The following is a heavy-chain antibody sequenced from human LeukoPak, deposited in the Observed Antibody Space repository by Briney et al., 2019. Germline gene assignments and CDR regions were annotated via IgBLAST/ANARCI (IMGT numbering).Heavy chain of an antibody. CDR3: AKEPYDSGSFRTDYYYMDV. V-gene: IGHV1-2*02. CDR2: INPNSGGT. D-gene: IGHD3-10*01. Sequence: ASVKVSCKTSGYTFTNNAINWVRQAPGQGLEWMGWINPNSGGTNYAQKFQGRVTVTRDTSISTAYMELSRLRSDDTAVYYCAKEPYDSGSFRTDYYYMDVWGKGTTVTISS. J-gene: IGHJ6*03. CDR1: GYTFTNNA.